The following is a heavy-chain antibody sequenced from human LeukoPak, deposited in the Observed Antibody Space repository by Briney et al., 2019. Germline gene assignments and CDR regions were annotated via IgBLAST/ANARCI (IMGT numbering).Heavy chain of an antibody. Sequence: ASVKVSCKASGYTFTGYYMHWVRQAPGQGLEWMGWINPNSGGTNYAQKFQGRVTMTRDTSISTAYMELSRLRSDDTAVYYCARETYYYDSSGYYFGYFDLWGRGTLVTVSS. D-gene: IGHD3-22*01. V-gene: IGHV1-2*02. CDR1: GYTFTGYY. J-gene: IGHJ2*01. CDR2: INPNSGGT. CDR3: ARETYYYDSSGYYFGYFDL.